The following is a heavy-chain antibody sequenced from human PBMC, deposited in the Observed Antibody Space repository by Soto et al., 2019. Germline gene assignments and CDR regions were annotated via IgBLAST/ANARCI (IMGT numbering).Heavy chain of an antibody. CDR2: YDYSGST. J-gene: IGHJ5*02. CDR3: ARSVFP. Sequence: QVQLQESGPGLVKPSQTLSLTCTVSGGSISTGGYYWNWIRQHPGKGQEWIGYYDYSGSTYYNPSHKSRVTISVNTSKYQFSLKLSSVTAADTAVYCCARSVFPWGQGTLVTVSS. CDR1: GGSISTGGYY. V-gene: IGHV4-31*03.